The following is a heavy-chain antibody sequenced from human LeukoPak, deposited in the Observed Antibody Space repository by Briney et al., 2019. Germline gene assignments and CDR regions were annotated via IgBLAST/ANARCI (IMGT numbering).Heavy chain of an antibody. V-gene: IGHV3-30*18. CDR3: AKELKWGEYYGMDV. D-gene: IGHD3-16*01. CDR1: RFTFSRYG. J-gene: IGHJ6*02. Sequence: GGSLRLSCAASRFTFSRYGMHWVRQAPSKGLEWVAAISYDGSNKYYGDSVKGRFTISRDNSKNTLYLQMTSLRAEDTALYYCAKELKWGEYYGMDVWGQGTTVTVSS. CDR2: ISYDGSNK.